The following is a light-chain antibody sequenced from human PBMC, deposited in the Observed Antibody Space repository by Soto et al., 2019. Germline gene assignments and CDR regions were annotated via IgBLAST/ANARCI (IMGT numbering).Light chain of an antibody. Sequence: DIRMTQSPSTLSTSVGDRVTITCRASQNIRGWLAWYQQKPGKAPKLLIYDASTLESGVPSRFSGSGSGTEFTLTIISLQPDDFATYYCQQYNSYSWTVGQGTTVAIK. CDR1: QNIRGW. V-gene: IGKV1-5*01. CDR3: QQYNSYSWT. J-gene: IGKJ1*01. CDR2: DAS.